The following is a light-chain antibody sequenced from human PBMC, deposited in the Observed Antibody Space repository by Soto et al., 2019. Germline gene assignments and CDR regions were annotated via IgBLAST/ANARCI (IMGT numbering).Light chain of an antibody. Sequence: DIQMTQSPSTLSASVGDRVTITCRASQSISSWLAWYQQKPGKAPKLLIYKASSLESVVPSRFSGSGSGTEFTLTISSLQPYDFATYYCQQYNSYWTFGQGTKVEIK. CDR2: KAS. CDR1: QSISSW. CDR3: QQYNSYWT. V-gene: IGKV1-5*03. J-gene: IGKJ1*01.